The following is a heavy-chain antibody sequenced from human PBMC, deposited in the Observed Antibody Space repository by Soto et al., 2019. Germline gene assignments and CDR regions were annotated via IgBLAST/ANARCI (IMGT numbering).Heavy chain of an antibody. V-gene: IGHV3-23*01. D-gene: IGHD4-4*01. CDR2: ISGSGGSS. Sequence: EVQLLESGGGLVQPGESLRLSCEASGFSFSSYAMIWVRQAPGKGLEWVSVISGSGGSSYFADSVKGRFTISRDNSKNMLYLEMSSLRAEDTAIYFCAKGSIEYSASIEYWGQGTLVIVSS. CDR3: AKGSIEYSASIEY. J-gene: IGHJ4*02. CDR1: GFSFSSYA.